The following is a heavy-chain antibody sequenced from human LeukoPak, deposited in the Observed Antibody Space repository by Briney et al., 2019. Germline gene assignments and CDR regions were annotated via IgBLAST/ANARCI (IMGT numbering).Heavy chain of an antibody. CDR1: GFTFSSYS. V-gene: IGHV3-21*01. CDR3: ARGEPTPNAYDYVWGSYRYSYSYFDY. D-gene: IGHD3-16*02. Sequence: GGSLRLSCAASGFTFSSYSMNWVRQAPGKGLEWVSSISSSSSYIYYADSVKGRFTISRDNAKNSLYLQMNSLRAEDTAVYYCARGEPTPNAYDYVWGSYRYSYSYFDYWGQGTLVTVSS. J-gene: IGHJ4*02. CDR2: ISSSSSYI.